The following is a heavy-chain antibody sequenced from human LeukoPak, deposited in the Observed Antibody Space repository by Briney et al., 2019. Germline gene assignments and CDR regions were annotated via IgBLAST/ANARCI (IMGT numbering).Heavy chain of an antibody. J-gene: IGHJ5*02. CDR1: GFTFSSFG. D-gene: IGHD5-24*01. CDR2: IWYDVSDR. CDR3: VRGVGVSRFNYFDP. V-gene: IGHV3-33*01. Sequence: GRSLTLSCAASGFTFSSFGMHWVRQAPGRGLEWVAVIWYDVSDRYYADSVKGRFTISRDNSKNTLFLQMNSLRDDDTAVYYWVRGVGVSRFNYFDPWGQGTLVVVSS.